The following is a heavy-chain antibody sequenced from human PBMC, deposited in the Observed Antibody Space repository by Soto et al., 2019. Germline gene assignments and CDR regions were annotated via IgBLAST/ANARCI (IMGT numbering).Heavy chain of an antibody. Sequence: PGGSLRLSCAASGFTFSSYWMHWVRQAPGKGLVWVSRINPDGSATNYADSVEGRFTISRDDAKNLVYLQMNSLRAEDTAVYYCLGSSGWIFDYWGQGSLVTVSS. D-gene: IGHD6-19*01. CDR3: LGSSGWIFDY. V-gene: IGHV3-74*01. CDR2: INPDGSAT. J-gene: IGHJ4*02. CDR1: GFTFSSYW.